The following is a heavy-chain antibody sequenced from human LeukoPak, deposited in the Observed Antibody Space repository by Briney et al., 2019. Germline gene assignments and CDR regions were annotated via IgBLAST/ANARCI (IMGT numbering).Heavy chain of an antibody. Sequence: ASQTLSLTCTVSDGSISSNVYYWSWIRQPPGKGLEWIGYIYYSGSTYYSPSLKSRLIMSVDTSKNQFSLKLSFVTAADTALYYCVRGLDSSSYVDSWGQGTLVTVSS. V-gene: IGHV4-30-4*01. J-gene: IGHJ4*02. CDR3: VRGLDSSSYVDS. CDR1: DGSISSNVYY. CDR2: IYYSGST. D-gene: IGHD6-13*01.